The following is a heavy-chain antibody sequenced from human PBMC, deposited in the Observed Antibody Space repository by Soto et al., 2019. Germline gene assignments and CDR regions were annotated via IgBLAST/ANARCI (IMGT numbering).Heavy chain of an antibody. V-gene: IGHV4-34*01. J-gene: IGHJ4*02. CDR3: ARGRQTQYYYDSSGYWLKY. D-gene: IGHD3-22*01. CDR1: GGSFSGYY. CDR2: INHSGST. Sequence: PSETLSLTCAVYGGSFSGYYWSWIRQPPGKGLEWIGEINHSGSTNYNPSLKSRVTISVDTSKNQFSLKLSSVTAADTAVYYCARGRQTQYYYDSSGYWLKYWGQGTLVTVSS.